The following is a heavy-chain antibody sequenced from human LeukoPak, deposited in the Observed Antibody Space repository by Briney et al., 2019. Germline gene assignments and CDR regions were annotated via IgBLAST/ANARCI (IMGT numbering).Heavy chain of an antibody. D-gene: IGHD6-13*01. Sequence: GGSLRLSCAASGFTFSTYAMSWVRQAPGKGLEWVSAMSDTTYYADSVRGRFTISRDNAKNTLYLQMNSLRAEDTAVYYCARDGIAAAVEYYFDYWGQGTLVTVSS. V-gene: IGHV3-23*01. CDR3: ARDGIAAAVEYYFDY. J-gene: IGHJ4*02. CDR2: MSDTT. CDR1: GFTFSTYA.